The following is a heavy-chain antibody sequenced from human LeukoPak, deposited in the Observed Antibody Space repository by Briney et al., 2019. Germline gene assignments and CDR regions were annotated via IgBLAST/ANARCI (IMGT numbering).Heavy chain of an antibody. J-gene: IGHJ3*02. CDR1: GFTFSGYW. Sequence: GGSLRLSCAASGFTFSGYWMTWVRQAPGKGLERVANIKQDGSEKYYVDSVNSHFAISRDNATTSLYLQMNSLRAEDTAVYYCARDSRYCSTSSCSSNDAFDIWGQGTMVTVSS. CDR3: ARDSRYCSTSSCSSNDAFDI. D-gene: IGHD2-15*01. CDR2: IKQDGSEK. V-gene: IGHV3-7*01.